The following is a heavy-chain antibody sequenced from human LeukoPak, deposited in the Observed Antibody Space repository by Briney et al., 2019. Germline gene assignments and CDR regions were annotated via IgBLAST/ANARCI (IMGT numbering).Heavy chain of an antibody. Sequence: SETLSLTCTVSGVAISGYYWIWIRQSPGRGLEYIGSIFYGESFSYCGTTFYNPSLQSRVTISVDTSKNAFSLRLSSVTAADTAVYYCARQISGNKDYWGQGSLVTVSS. V-gene: IGHV4-59*04. CDR2: IFYGESFSYCGTT. CDR3: ARQISGNKDY. D-gene: IGHD1/OR15-1a*01. J-gene: IGHJ4*02. CDR1: GVAISGYY.